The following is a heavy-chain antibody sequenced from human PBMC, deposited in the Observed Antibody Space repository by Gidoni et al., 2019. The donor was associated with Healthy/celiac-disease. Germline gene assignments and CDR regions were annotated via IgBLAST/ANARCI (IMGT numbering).Heavy chain of an antibody. J-gene: IGHJ3*02. CDR2: IYYSGST. Sequence: QVQLQESGPGLVKPSEPLSLTCTVSGGSISSYYWRWIRQPPGKGLEWIGYIYYSGSTNYNPSLKSRVTISVDTSKNQFSLKLSSVTAADTAVYYCARDPFYSNYGVPNDAFDIWGKGQWSPSLQ. CDR1: GGSISSYY. CDR3: ARDPFYSNYGVPNDAFDI. V-gene: IGHV4-59*01. D-gene: IGHD4-4*01.